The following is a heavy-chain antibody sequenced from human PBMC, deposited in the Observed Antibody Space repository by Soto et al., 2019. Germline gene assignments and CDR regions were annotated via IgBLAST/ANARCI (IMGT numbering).Heavy chain of an antibody. CDR2: INAGNGNT. Sequence: ASVKVSCKASGYTFTSYAMHWVRQAPVQRLEWKGWINAGNGNTKYSQKFQGRVAITRDTSASTAYIELSSLRSEDTAVYYCARDKGDFWSGYYLGDRAFYIWGQGTMVTVSS. V-gene: IGHV1-3*01. D-gene: IGHD3-3*01. CDR1: GYTFTSYA. CDR3: ARDKGDFWSGYYLGDRAFYI. J-gene: IGHJ3*02.